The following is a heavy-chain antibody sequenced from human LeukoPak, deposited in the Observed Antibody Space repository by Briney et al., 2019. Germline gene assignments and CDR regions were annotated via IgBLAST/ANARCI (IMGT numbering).Heavy chain of an antibody. J-gene: IGHJ6*03. Sequence: GESLKISCKGSGYSFTSYWIGWVRQMPGKGLEWMGIIYPGDSDTRYSPSFQGQVTISADKSISTAYLQWSSLKASDTAIYYCARHLSSSSVYYYYYMDVWGKGTTVTVSS. CDR3: ARHLSSSSVYYYYYMDV. D-gene: IGHD6-6*01. CDR1: GYSFTSYW. V-gene: IGHV5-51*01. CDR2: IYPGDSDT.